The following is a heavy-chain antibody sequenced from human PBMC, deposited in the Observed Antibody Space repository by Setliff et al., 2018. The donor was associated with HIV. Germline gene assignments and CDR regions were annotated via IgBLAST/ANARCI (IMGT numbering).Heavy chain of an antibody. Sequence: PSETLSLTCAVYGGSFRGYHWSWIRQPPGKGLEWIGEINHSGSTNYNPSLKSRVTISVDMSRNQFSLKLSSVTAADTAVYHGAGPMVRGVITRPYYYYGMDVWGQGTTVTVSS. CDR1: GGSFRGYH. D-gene: IGHD3-10*01. CDR2: INHSGST. J-gene: IGHJ6*02. V-gene: IGHV4-34*01. CDR3: AGPMVRGVITRPYYYYGMDV.